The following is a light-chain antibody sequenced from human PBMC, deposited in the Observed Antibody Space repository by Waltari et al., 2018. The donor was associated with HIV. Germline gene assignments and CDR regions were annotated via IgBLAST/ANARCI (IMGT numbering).Light chain of an antibody. V-gene: IGKV3-20*01. Sequence: EIVLTQSQGTLSLSPGQRDTLYCRERENVGNNFLAWHQQKPGQPPRLLIYAASSRATGIPDRFSGSGSGTDFTLTISRLEPEDFAVYYCQQYGSSPYTFGLGTKLEIK. CDR1: ENVGNNF. J-gene: IGKJ2*01. CDR2: AAS. CDR3: QQYGSSPYT.